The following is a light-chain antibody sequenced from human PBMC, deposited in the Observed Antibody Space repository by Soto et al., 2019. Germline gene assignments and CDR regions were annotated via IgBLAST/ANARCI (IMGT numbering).Light chain of an antibody. Sequence: EVVMTQSPATLSVSPGERATLSCGASQSVRSYLAWYQQKPGQAPRLLIHGASTRAPGIPARFSGSGSGTDFTLTISSLEPEDFAVYYCQQRSNWGWTFGQGTKVEIK. V-gene: IGKV3-11*01. CDR3: QQRSNWGWT. CDR2: GAS. CDR1: QSVRSY. J-gene: IGKJ1*01.